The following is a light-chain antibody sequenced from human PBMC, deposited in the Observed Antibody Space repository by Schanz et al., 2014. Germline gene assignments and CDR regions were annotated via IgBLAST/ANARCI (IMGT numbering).Light chain of an antibody. V-gene: IGLV1-47*02. CDR2: SND. CDR1: SSTIGSNY. CDR3: SSYAGSNNLGV. J-gene: IGLJ3*02. Sequence: QSVLTQPPSVSGTPGQRVTISCSGSSSTIGSNYVYWYQQLPGTAPKLLIYSNDQRPAGVPDRFSGSRSGTSASLTVSGLQAEDEADYYCSSYAGSNNLGVFGGGTKLTVL.